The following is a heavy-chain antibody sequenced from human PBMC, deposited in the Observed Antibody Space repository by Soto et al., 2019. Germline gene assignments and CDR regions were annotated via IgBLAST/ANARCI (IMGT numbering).Heavy chain of an antibody. Sequence: QVQLVQSGAEVKKPGSSVKVSCKASGGTFSSYTISWVRQAPGQGLEWMGRIIPILGIANYAQKFQGRVTITADKSTSPAYMELSSLRSEDTAVYYCARGRNSGSYTLGYWGQGTLVTVSS. CDR3: ARGRNSGSYTLGY. CDR2: IIPILGIA. J-gene: IGHJ4*02. V-gene: IGHV1-69*02. D-gene: IGHD1-26*01. CDR1: GGTFSSYT.